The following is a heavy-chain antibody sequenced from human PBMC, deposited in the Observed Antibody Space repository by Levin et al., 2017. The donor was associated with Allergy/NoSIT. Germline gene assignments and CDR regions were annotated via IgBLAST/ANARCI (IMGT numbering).Heavy chain of an antibody. Sequence: PSETLSLTCTVSGGSISSSSYYWGWIRQPPGKGLEWIGSIYYSGSTYYNPSLKSRVTISVDTSKNQFSLKLSSVTAADTAVYYCASPGYYDFWSGYEGGAFDIWGQGTMVTVSS. CDR2: IYYSGST. CDR3: ASPGYYDFWSGYEGGAFDI. J-gene: IGHJ3*02. V-gene: IGHV4-39*01. CDR1: GGSISSSSYY. D-gene: IGHD3-3*01.